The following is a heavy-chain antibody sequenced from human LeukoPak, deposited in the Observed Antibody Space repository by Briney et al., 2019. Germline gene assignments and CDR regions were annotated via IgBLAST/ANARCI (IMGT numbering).Heavy chain of an antibody. J-gene: IGHJ3*02. CDR2: IYYSGST. CDR3: ARASNVGQLLQRVVDAFDI. Sequence: AETLSLTCTVSGGSMSSYYWSWIRQPPGKGLEWIGYIYYSGSTNYNPSLKSRVTISVDTSKNQFSLKLSSVTAADTAVYYCARASNVGQLLQRVVDAFDIWGQGTMVTVSS. V-gene: IGHV4-59*01. D-gene: IGHD2-2*01. CDR1: GGSMSSYY.